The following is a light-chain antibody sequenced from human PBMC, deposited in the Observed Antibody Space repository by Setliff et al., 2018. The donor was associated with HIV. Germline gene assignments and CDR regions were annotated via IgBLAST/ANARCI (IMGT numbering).Light chain of an antibody. CDR3: SSYTSTSAYV. J-gene: IGLJ1*01. CDR1: GRDIGGYNY. CDR2: GVT. V-gene: IGLV2-14*03. Sequence: QSALTQPASVSGSPGQSITISCIGTGRDIGGYNYVSWYQQHPGKAPKLIIYGVTKRPSGVSNRFSGSKAGTTASLTISGLQAEDEADYYCSSYTSTSAYVFGTGTKGTVL.